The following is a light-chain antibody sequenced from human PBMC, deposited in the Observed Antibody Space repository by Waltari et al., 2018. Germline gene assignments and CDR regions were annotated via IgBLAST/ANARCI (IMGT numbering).Light chain of an antibody. CDR3: QQYGSSPPYT. Sequence: EIVLTQSPGTLSLSPGERATLSCRASQSVSSSYLAWYQQNPGQAPRLLSCGASSRATGIPDRFSGSGSGTDFTLTISRLEPEDFAVYYCQQYGSSPPYTFGQGTKLEIK. V-gene: IGKV3-20*01. J-gene: IGKJ2*01. CDR1: QSVSSSY. CDR2: GAS.